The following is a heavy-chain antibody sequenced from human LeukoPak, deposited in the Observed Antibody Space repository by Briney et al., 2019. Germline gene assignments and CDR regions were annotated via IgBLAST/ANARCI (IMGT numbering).Heavy chain of an antibody. Sequence: GASLKVSCKVSGYTLTELSMHWVRQAPGKGLEWMGGFDPEDGETIYAQKFQGRVTMTEDTSTDTAYMELSSLRSEDTAVYYCVPYGSGSYPLDYWGQGTLVTVSS. V-gene: IGHV1-24*01. CDR2: FDPEDGET. CDR1: GYTLTELS. CDR3: VPYGSGSYPLDY. J-gene: IGHJ4*02. D-gene: IGHD3-10*01.